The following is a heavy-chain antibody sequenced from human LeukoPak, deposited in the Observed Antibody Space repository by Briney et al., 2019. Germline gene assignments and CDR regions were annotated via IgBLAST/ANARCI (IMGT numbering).Heavy chain of an antibody. CDR2: ISGSGGST. J-gene: IGHJ4*02. CDR1: GFTFSSYA. Sequence: GGSLRLSCAASGFTFSSYAMSWVRQAPGKGLEWVSAISGSGGSTYYADSVKGRFTISRDNAKSTLYLQMNSLRAEDTAVYYCARGGRHDYDGRPPDFWGQGTLVTVSS. CDR3: ARGGRHDYDGRPPDF. V-gene: IGHV3-23*01. D-gene: IGHD4-23*01.